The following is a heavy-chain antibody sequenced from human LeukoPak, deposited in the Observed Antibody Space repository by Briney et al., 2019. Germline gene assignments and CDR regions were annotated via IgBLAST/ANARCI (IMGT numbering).Heavy chain of an antibody. D-gene: IGHD2-2*01. CDR3: AKDPFTYQLPRPYYFDY. Sequence: GGSLRLSCAASGFTFSSHGMHWVRQAPGKGLEWVSSISSSSSYIYYADSVKGRFTISRDNAKNTLYLQMNSLRAEDTAVYYCAKDPFTYQLPRPYYFDYWGQGTLVTVSS. CDR1: GFTFSSHG. J-gene: IGHJ4*02. V-gene: IGHV3-21*01. CDR2: ISSSSSYI.